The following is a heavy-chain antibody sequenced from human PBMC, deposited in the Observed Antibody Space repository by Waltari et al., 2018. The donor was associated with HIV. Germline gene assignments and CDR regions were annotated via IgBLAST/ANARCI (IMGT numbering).Heavy chain of an antibody. CDR3: ARARYCSSTRCYTKGRRNSFYYYALDV. J-gene: IGHJ6*02. Sequence: QVQLQQWGAGLLKPSETLSLTCAVYGGSFSGYYWSWIRQPPGTGLEWVGEINHRGSTNYNPSLKSRVIISVDTSMNQFSLKVSSGTAADAAVYYCARARYCSSTRCYTKGRRNSFYYYALDVWGQGTTVTVSS. D-gene: IGHD2-2*02. CDR2: INHRGST. V-gene: IGHV4-34*01. CDR1: GGSFSGYY.